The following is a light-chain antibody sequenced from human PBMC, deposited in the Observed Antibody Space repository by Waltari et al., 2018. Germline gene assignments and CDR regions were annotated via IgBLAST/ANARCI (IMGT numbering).Light chain of an antibody. V-gene: IGLV2-14*01. CDR1: TSDLGGYHD. CDR2: DVS. CDR3: SSFTSSSTWV. J-gene: IGLJ3*02. Sequence: QSALTQPASVSGSPGQSLHISCTGTTSDLGGYHDVSWYQQPPGKAPKLMIYDVSSRPSGVSNRFSGSKSGNTASLTISGLQAEDEADYYCSSFTSSSTWVFGGGTKLTVL.